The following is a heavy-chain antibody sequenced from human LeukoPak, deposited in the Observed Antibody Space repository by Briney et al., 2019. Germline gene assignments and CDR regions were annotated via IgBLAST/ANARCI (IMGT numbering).Heavy chain of an antibody. J-gene: IGHJ1*01. CDR1: GGTFSSYA. CDR3: AGSTVTRLAEYSQH. Sequence: GSSVKVSCKASGGTFSSYAISWVRQAPGQGLEWMGGIIPIFGTANYAQKFQGRVTITADESTSTAYMELSSLRSEDTAVYYCAGSTVTRLAEYSQHWGQGTLVTVSS. D-gene: IGHD4-17*01. V-gene: IGHV1-69*01. CDR2: IIPIFGTA.